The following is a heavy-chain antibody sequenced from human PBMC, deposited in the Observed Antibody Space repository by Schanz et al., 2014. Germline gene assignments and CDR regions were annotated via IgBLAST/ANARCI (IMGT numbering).Heavy chain of an antibody. D-gene: IGHD3-10*01. CDR2: IYINSGST. V-gene: IGHV3-53*01. Sequence: EVQLVESGGEFVQPGGSLRLSCAVSGFSVSTNYMSWVRQAPGKGLEWVSSIYINSGSTNYADSVKGRFIISRDSSKNTLFLQMNSLRAEDTAVYFCVKEGTVVSGSPRDYWGQGALVTVSS. CDR3: VKEGTVVSGSPRDY. J-gene: IGHJ4*02. CDR1: GFSVSTNY.